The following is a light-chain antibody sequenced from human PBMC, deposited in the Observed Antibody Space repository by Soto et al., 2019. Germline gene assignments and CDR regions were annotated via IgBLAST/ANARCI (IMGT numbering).Light chain of an antibody. J-gene: IGKJ3*01. CDR2: GAS. CDR1: QSVSGN. V-gene: IGKV3-15*01. Sequence: EIVMTQSPATLSVSPGERATLSCTASQSVSGNLAWYQQKPGQAPRLLIYGASTRATGIPARFSGSGSGTDFTLTISSLQSADFAVYYCQQYNNWPFTFGPGTKVDIK. CDR3: QQYNNWPFT.